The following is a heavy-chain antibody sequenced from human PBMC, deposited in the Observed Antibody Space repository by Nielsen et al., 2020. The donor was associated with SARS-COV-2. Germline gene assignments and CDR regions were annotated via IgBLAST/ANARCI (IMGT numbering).Heavy chain of an antibody. D-gene: IGHD2/OR15-2a*01. J-gene: IGHJ4*02. CDR2: IYYSGRT. Sequence: SETLSLTCTVSGASISSCDSYWTWIRQPPGKGLEWIGYIYYSGRTFYSPSLKSRVTISLDTSKNQFSLILPSVTAADTAVYYCASLPALNNYSDSWGQGTLVTVSS. CDR3: ASLPALNNYSDS. CDR1: GASISSCDSY. V-gene: IGHV4-30-4*01.